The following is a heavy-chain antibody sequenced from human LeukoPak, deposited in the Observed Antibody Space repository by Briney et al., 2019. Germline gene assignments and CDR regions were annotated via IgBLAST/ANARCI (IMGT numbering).Heavy chain of an antibody. CDR2: IIPILGIA. Sequence: GASVKVSCKASGGTFSSYAISWVRQAPGQGLEWMGRIIPILGIANYAQKFQGRVTITADKSTSTAYMELSSLRSEDTAVYYCAKSLDQLWSPFDYWGQGTLVTVSS. V-gene: IGHV1-69*04. CDR3: AKSLDQLWSPFDY. D-gene: IGHD5-18*01. J-gene: IGHJ4*02. CDR1: GGTFSSYA.